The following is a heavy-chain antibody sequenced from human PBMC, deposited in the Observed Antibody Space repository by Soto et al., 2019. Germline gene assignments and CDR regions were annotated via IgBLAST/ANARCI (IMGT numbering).Heavy chain of an antibody. D-gene: IGHD3-16*02. J-gene: IGHJ4*02. CDR1: GFTFSSYG. V-gene: IGHV3-21*01. CDR3: ARDDDYIWGSYRGGTIDY. Sequence: EVQLVESGGGLVKPGGSLRLSCAASGFTFSSYGMNWVRQPPGKGLEWSSPISSSSSYIYYADSVKGRFTISRDNAKNSLYLQMNSLRAEDTAVYYCARDDDYIWGSYRGGTIDYWGQGTLVTVSS. CDR2: ISSSSSYI.